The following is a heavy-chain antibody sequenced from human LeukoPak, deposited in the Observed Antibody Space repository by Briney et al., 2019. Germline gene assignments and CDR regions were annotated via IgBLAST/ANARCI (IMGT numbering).Heavy chain of an antibody. Sequence: PSETLSLTCTVSVGSISNYYWNWIRHPPGKGLEWIVYITGSIHYSGSTSYNPSLKSRVTISVDTSKNQFSLKLSSVTAADTAVYYCARDSRDYGSGSYWDVWGQGTTVTVSS. CDR1: VGSISNYY. J-gene: IGHJ6*02. CDR2: IHYSGST. V-gene: IGHV4-59*01. D-gene: IGHD3-10*01. CDR3: ARDSRDYGSGSYWDV.